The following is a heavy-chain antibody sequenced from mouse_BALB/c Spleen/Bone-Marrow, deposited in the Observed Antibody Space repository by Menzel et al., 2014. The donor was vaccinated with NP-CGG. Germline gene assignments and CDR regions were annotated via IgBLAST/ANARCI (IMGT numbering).Heavy chain of an antibody. CDR3: ASGDYFDY. CDR2: ILPGSGST. Sequence: QVQLQQSGAELMKPGASVKISCKATGYTFXNYWMEWVKQRPGHGLEWIGEILPGSGSTNYNEKFTGKATFTADTSSNTAYLQLSSLTSADSAVYYCASGDYFDYWGQGTTLTVSS. V-gene: IGHV1-9*01. CDR1: GYTFXNYW. J-gene: IGHJ2*01.